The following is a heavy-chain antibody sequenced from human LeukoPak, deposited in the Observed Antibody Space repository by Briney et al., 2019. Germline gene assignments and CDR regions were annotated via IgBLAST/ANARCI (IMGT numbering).Heavy chain of an antibody. CDR2: INHSGST. V-gene: IGHV4-34*01. Sequence: SSEILSLTCAVYGGSFSGYYWSWIRQPPGKGLEWIGEINHSGSTNYNPSLKSRVTISVDTSKNQFSLKLTSVTAADTAVYYCARVLAVAGTGFDYWGQGILVTVSS. CDR3: ARVLAVAGTGFDY. D-gene: IGHD6-19*01. CDR1: GGSFSGYY. J-gene: IGHJ4*02.